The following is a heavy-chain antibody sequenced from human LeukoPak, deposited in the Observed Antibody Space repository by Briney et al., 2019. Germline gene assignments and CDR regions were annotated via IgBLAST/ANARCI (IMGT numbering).Heavy chain of an antibody. V-gene: IGHV4-4*07. D-gene: IGHD1-1*01. Sequence: SETLSLTCTISGGSISSYYWSWIRQPAGKGLEWIGRIYTSGSTNYNPSLKSRITILLDTSKNQFSLKLNSVTAADTAVYYCARDWELGHWGQGTLVTVSS. CDR2: IYTSGST. CDR3: ARDWELGH. J-gene: IGHJ5*02. CDR1: GGSISSYY.